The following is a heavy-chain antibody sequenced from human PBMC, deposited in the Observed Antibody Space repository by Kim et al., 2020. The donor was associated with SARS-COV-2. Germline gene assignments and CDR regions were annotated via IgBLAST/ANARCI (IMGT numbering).Heavy chain of an antibody. D-gene: IGHD6-19*01. V-gene: IGHV3-7*01. CDR3: ASSGWHGGHH. CDR1: GFGFSINW. CDR2: IKPDGTEK. Sequence: GGSLRLSCETSGFGFSINWVTWVRQAPGKGLEWVANIKPDGTEKYYVDSVKGRFTISRDNAKNSFYLQMNSLRAEDTAVDYCASSGWHGGHHWGQGTLVT. J-gene: IGHJ1*01.